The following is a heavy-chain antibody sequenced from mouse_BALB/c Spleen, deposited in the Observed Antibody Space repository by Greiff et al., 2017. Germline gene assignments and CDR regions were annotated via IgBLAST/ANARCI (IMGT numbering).Heavy chain of an antibody. CDR1: GYSITSDYA. V-gene: IGHV3-2*02. CDR2: ISYSGST. CDR3: ARRRPYYGPFAY. Sequence: EVKLMESGPGLVKPSQSLSLTCTVTGYSITSDYAWNWIRQFPGNKLEWMGYISYSGSTSYNPSLKSRISITRDTSKNQFFLQLNSVTTEDTATYYCARRRPYYGPFAYWGQGTLVTVSA. J-gene: IGHJ3*01. D-gene: IGHD1-2*01.